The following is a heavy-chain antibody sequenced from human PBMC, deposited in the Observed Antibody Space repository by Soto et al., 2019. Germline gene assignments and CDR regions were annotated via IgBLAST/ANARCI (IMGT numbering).Heavy chain of an antibody. V-gene: IGHV1-69*02. CDR2: IIPILGIA. D-gene: IGHD2-15*01. Sequence: SVKVSCKASGGTFSSYTISWVRQAPGQGLEWMGRIIPILGIANYAQKFQGRVTITADKCTSTAYMELSSLRSEDTAVYYCGRAPEGYCSGGSCYKRWFAPWGQGTLVTVSS. CDR3: GRAPEGYCSGGSCYKRWFAP. J-gene: IGHJ5*02. CDR1: GGTFSSYT.